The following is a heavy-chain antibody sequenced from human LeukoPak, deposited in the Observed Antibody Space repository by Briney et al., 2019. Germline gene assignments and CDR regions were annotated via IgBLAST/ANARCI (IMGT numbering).Heavy chain of an antibody. J-gene: IGHJ4*02. V-gene: IGHV1-2*02. Sequence: ASVKVSCKASGYTFTGYYMHWVRQAPGQGLEWMGWINPNSGGTNYAQKFQGRVTMTRDTSISTAYMELSRLRSDDTAVYYCARVVTMVRGVIIAVFDYWGQGTLVTVSS. CDR1: GYTFTGYY. CDR3: ARVVTMVRGVIIAVFDY. CDR2: INPNSGGT. D-gene: IGHD3-10*01.